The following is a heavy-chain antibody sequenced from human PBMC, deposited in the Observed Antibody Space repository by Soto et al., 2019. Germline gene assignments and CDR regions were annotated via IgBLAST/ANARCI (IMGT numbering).Heavy chain of an antibody. V-gene: IGHV4-59*01. CDR3: ARDHPHSYGVYYFDY. CDR2: IYSSGST. Sequence: SETLSLTCTVSGGSISNYYWNWIRQSPGKGLEWIEYIYSSGSTHYNPSIQNRVTISIDTSKNQVSLKVNSVTAADTAVYYCARDHPHSYGVYYFDYWGQGTPVTVS. D-gene: IGHD5-18*01. J-gene: IGHJ4*02. CDR1: GGSISNYY.